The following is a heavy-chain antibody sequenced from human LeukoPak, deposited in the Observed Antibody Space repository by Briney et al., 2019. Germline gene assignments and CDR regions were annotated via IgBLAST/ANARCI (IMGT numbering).Heavy chain of an antibody. Sequence: SETLSLTCAVSGGSISSSNWWSWVRPPPGKGLEWIGEIYHSGSTNYNPSLKSRVTISVDKSKNQFSLKLSSVTAADTAVYYCARVNTILLWFGELYYFDYWGQGTLVTVSS. CDR2: IYHSGST. CDR3: ARVNTILLWFGELYYFDY. J-gene: IGHJ4*02. D-gene: IGHD3-10*01. CDR1: GGSISSSNW. V-gene: IGHV4-4*02.